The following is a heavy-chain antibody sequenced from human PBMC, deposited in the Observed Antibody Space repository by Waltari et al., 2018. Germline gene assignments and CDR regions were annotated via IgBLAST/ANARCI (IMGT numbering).Heavy chain of an antibody. Sequence: QVQLQQWGAGLLKPSETLSLTCAVYGGSFSGYYWSWIRQPPGKGLEWSGEINDSGSNNDNPSLKSRVTIAVDTSNNQFSMKPSSVTAADTAVYYCARGQGFFYYYYGMDVWGQGTTVTVSS. CDR2: INDSGSN. CDR3: ARGQGFFYYYYGMDV. J-gene: IGHJ6*02. V-gene: IGHV4-34*01. D-gene: IGHD3-3*01. CDR1: GGSFSGYY.